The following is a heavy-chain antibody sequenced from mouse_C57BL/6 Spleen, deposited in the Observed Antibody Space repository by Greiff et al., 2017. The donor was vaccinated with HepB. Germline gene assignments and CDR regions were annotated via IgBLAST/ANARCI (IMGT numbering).Heavy chain of an antibody. CDR3: ASVIYYDYEGFAY. CDR1: GFTFSSYA. D-gene: IGHD2-4*01. Sequence: EVKLEESGGGLVKPGGSLKLSCAASGFTFSSYAMSWVRQTPEKRLEWVATISDGGSYTYYPDNVKGRFTISRDNAKNNLYLQMSHLKSEDTAMYYCASVIYYDYEGFAYWGQGTLVTVSA. CDR2: ISDGGSYT. J-gene: IGHJ3*01. V-gene: IGHV5-4*03.